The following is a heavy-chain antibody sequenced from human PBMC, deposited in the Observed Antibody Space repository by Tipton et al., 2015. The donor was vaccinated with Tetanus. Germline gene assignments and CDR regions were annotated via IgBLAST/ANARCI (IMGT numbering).Heavy chain of an antibody. Sequence: TLSLTCNVSGDSMTDFYWSWIRQPPGKGLEWIAYIFYSGRTQYNPSLKSRATISVDTAKNQFSLQLASVTASDTAIYYCARTTRRWLHPDYWGQGALVAVSP. CDR3: ARTTRRWLHPDY. CDR2: IFYSGRT. J-gene: IGHJ4*02. CDR1: GDSMTDFY. V-gene: IGHV4-59*01. D-gene: IGHD5-24*01.